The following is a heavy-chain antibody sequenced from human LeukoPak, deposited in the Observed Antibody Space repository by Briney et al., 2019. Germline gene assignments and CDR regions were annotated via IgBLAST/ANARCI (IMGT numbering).Heavy chain of an antibody. V-gene: IGHV1-69*13. D-gene: IGHD6-19*01. CDR1: GGTFSSYA. CDR2: IIPIFGTA. Sequence: SVKVSCKASGGTFSSYAISWVRQAPGQGLEWMGGIIPIFGTANYAQKFQGRVTITADESTSTAYMELSSLRSEDAAVYYCARDEGLAGNFDYWGQGTLVTVSS. CDR3: ARDEGLAGNFDY. J-gene: IGHJ4*02.